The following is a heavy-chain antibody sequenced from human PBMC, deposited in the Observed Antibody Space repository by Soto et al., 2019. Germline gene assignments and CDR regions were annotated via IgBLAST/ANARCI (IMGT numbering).Heavy chain of an antibody. J-gene: IGHJ5*02. CDR3: ARVEMATGFGS. Sequence: AASVKVSCKXSGYTFTSYYMHWVRQAPGQGLEWMGIINPSGGSTSYAQKFQGRVTMTRDTSTSTVYMELSSLRSEDTAVYYCARVEMATGFGSWGQGTLVTVSS. CDR2: INPSGGST. V-gene: IGHV1-46*01. CDR1: GYTFTSYY. D-gene: IGHD5-12*01.